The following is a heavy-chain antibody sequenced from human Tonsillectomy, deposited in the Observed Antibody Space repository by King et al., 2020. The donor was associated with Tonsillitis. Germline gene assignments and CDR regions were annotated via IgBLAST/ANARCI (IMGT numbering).Heavy chain of an antibody. D-gene: IGHD3-16*01. CDR3: ASARLEGVGYSFDI. Sequence: QLQESGPGLVKPSQTLSLTCTVSGGSISSGGYYWGWIRQPPGKGLEWIGRFYTSETTNYNPSLKSRVTMSVDTSKNQFSLKLNSVTAADTAVYYCASARLEGVGYSFDIWGQGTLVTVSS. CDR1: GGSISSGGYY. V-gene: IGHV4-61*02. J-gene: IGHJ3*02. CDR2: FYTSETT.